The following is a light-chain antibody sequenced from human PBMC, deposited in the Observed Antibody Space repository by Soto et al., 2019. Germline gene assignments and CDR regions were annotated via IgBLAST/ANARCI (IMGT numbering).Light chain of an antibody. CDR2: GAS. V-gene: IGKV3-20*01. J-gene: IGKJ4*01. Sequence: EIVLTQSPGTLSLSPGERATLSCRASQSVSNSYLAWYQQKPGQAPRLLIYGASSRASGIPDRFSGSGSGTDFTLTINRLEPEDFAVYYCQQYGSSPRTLTFGGGTKVEIK. CDR1: QSVSNSY. CDR3: QQYGSSPRTLT.